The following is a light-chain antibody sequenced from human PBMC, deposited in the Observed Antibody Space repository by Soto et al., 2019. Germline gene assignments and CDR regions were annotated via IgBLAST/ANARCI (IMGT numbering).Light chain of an antibody. Sequence: QSVLTQPPSVSGAPGQRVTISCTGSSSNIGAGYDVHWYQQLPGTAPKLLIYDNSNRPSGVPDRFSGSKSGTSASLAITGRQAEDEDDYYCQFYDSSLSALYVFGPGTKLTVL. CDR1: SSNIGAGYD. J-gene: IGLJ1*01. V-gene: IGLV1-40*01. CDR3: QFYDSSLSALYV. CDR2: DNS.